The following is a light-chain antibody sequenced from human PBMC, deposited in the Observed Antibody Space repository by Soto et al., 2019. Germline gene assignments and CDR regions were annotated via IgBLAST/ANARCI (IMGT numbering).Light chain of an antibody. CDR3: FSDAGSSTYV. CDR1: SNDVGSYNF. CDR2: EVT. V-gene: IGLV2-23*02. Sequence: QSVLTQPASVSGSPGQSITISCTRTSNDVGSYNFDSWYQQHPGKAPKVVIYEVTKRPSGVSNRFSGSKSGNTAPLTISGLQADDKADYYCFSDAGSSTYVFGTGTKVTVL. J-gene: IGLJ1*01.